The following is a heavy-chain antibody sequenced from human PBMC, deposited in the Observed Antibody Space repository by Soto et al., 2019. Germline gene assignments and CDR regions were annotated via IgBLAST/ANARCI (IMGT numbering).Heavy chain of an antibody. J-gene: IGHJ6*02. CDR1: GGTFSSYA. CDR2: IIPIFGTA. V-gene: IGHV1-69*13. Sequence: GASVKVSCKASGGTFSSYAISWVRQAPGQGLEWMGGIIPIFGTANYAQKFQGRVTITADESTSTAYMELSSLRSEDTAVYYCAREGGDTAMVKSHYYYYYGMDVWGQGTTVTVSS. D-gene: IGHD5-18*01. CDR3: AREGGDTAMVKSHYYYYYGMDV.